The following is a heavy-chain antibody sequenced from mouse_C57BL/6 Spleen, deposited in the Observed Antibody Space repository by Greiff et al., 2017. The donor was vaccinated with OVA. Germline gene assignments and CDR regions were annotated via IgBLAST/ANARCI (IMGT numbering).Heavy chain of an antibody. J-gene: IGHJ2*01. Sequence: EVKLVESEGGLVQPGSSMKLSCTASGFTFSDYYLAWVRQVPEKGLEWVANINYAGSSTYYLDSVKGRFTISRDNAKNSLYLQMSSLKSEDTATYYCARGGNSHFDDWGQGTTLTVSS. CDR2: INYAGSST. CDR3: ARGGNSHFDD. CDR1: GFTFSDYY. V-gene: IGHV5-16*01.